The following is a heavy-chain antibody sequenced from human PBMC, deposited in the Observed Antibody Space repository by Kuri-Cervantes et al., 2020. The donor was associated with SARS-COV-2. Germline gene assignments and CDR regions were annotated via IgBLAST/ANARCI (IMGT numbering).Heavy chain of an antibody. J-gene: IGHJ5*02. CDR3: ARDRQGWELNNWFDP. CDR1: GFSLSTSGMC. Sequence: LVKPTQTLTLTCTFSGFSLSTSGMCVSWIRQPPGKALEWIGYIYHSGSTYYNPSLKSRVTISVDRSKNQFSLKLTSVTAADTAVYYCARDRQGWELNNWFDPWGQGSLVTVSS. V-gene: IGHV4-30-2*01. D-gene: IGHD1-26*01. CDR2: IYHSGST.